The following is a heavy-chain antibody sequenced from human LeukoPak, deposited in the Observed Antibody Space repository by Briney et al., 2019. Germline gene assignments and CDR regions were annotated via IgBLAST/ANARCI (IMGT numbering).Heavy chain of an antibody. D-gene: IGHD4-11*01. CDR1: GGSISSYY. J-gene: IGHJ5*02. CDR2: IYYSGRT. Sequence: PSETLSLTCTVSGGSISSYYWSWIRQPPGKGLEWIGSIYYSGRTYYNPSLKSRVTMSVDTSKNRFSLKVTYVTAADTAVYYCARRGYSNYVPRGWFDPWGQGTLVTVSS. CDR3: ARRGYSNYVPRGWFDP. V-gene: IGHV4-59*04.